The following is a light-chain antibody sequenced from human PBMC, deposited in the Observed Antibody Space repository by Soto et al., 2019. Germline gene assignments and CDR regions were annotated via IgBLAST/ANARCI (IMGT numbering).Light chain of an antibody. CDR3: SSYRSSGSLV. CDR1: SSDVGGYTY. J-gene: IGLJ3*02. V-gene: IGLV2-14*03. CDR2: DVS. Sequence: QSALTQPASVSGSPGQSITISCTGTSSDVGGYTYVSWYQQHPGKAPKLIIYDVSNRPSGVSDRFSASKSGNTASLTISGLQAEDEADYYCSSYRSSGSLVFGGGNKLTVL.